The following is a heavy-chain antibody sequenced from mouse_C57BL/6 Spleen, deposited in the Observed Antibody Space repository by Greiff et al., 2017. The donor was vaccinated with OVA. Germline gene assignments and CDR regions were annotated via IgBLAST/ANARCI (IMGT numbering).Heavy chain of an antibody. V-gene: IGHV14-4*01. CDR3: TTEAWFAY. CDR1: GFNIKDDY. J-gene: IGHJ3*01. CDR2: IDPENGDT. Sequence: EVHLVESGAELVRPGASVKLSCTASGFNIKDDYMHWVKQRPEQGLEWIGWIDPENGDTEYASKFQGKATITADTSSNTAYLQLSSLTSEDTAVYYCTTEAWFAYWGQGTLVTVSA.